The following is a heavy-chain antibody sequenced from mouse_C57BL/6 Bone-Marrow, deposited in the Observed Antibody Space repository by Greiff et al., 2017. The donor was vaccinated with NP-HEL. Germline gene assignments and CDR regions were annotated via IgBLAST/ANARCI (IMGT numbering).Heavy chain of an antibody. Sequence: DVKLVESGAELVKPGASVKLSCTASGFNIKDYYMHWVKQRTEQGLEWIGRIDPEDGETKYAPKFQGKATITADTSSNTAYLQLSSLTSEDTAVYYCARGWLLRWFAYWGQGTLVTVSA. CDR1: GFNIKDYY. CDR3: ARGWLLRWFAY. CDR2: IDPEDGET. D-gene: IGHD2-3*01. J-gene: IGHJ3*01. V-gene: IGHV14-2*01.